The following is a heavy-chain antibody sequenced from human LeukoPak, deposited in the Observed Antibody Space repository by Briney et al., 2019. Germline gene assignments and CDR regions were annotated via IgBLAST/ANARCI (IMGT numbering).Heavy chain of an antibody. CDR3: ARGTYCGGDCFWWFDP. CDR2: IYYSGTT. J-gene: IGHJ5*02. Sequence: SETLSLTCTVSGGSLSNYYWSWIRQPPGKGLEWIGYIYYSGTTHYNPPLKSRVTISIDTSKSQFSLKLRSVTAADTAVYYCARGTYCGGDCFWWFDPWGPGTLVTVSS. CDR1: GGSLSNYY. D-gene: IGHD2-21*02. V-gene: IGHV4-59*12.